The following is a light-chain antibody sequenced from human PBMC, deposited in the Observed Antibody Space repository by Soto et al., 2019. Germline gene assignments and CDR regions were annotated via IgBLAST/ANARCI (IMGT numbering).Light chain of an antibody. CDR1: QSINTRY. Sequence: EIVLTQSPGTLSLSPGERATLSCRASQSINTRYSAWYQQKPGQPPRLLIYATSSRAPGIPDRFSGSGSGTDFTLTISRLEPEDFATYYCQQTYTSPYTFGQGTKLEIK. CDR2: ATS. J-gene: IGKJ2*01. V-gene: IGKV3-20*01. CDR3: QQTYTSPYT.